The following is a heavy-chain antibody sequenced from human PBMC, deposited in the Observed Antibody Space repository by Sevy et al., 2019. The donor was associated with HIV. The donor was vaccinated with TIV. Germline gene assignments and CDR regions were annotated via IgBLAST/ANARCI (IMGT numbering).Heavy chain of an antibody. J-gene: IGHJ5*02. V-gene: IGHV4-59*08. Sequence: SETLSLPCTVSGGSISGYYWSWIRQPPGKGLEWIGYIYYSGSTNYNPSLKSRVTISLDTSKNQFSLKLSSVTAADTAVYFCARQPSGLERRSGNWFDPWGQGTLVTVSS. CDR3: ARQPSGLERRSGNWFDP. CDR1: GGSISGYY. D-gene: IGHD1-1*01. CDR2: IYYSGST.